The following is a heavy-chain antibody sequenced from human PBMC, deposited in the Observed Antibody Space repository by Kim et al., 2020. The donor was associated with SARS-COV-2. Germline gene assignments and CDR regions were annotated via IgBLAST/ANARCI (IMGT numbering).Heavy chain of an antibody. CDR2: INHSGST. CDR1: GGSFSGYY. J-gene: IGHJ4*01. V-gene: IGHV4-34*01. Sequence: SETLSLTCAVYGGSFSGYYWSWIRQPPGKGLEWIGEINHSGSTNYNPSLKSRVTISVDTSKNQFSLKLSSVTAADTAVYYCARGRYLDYWGQGTLVTVSS. CDR3: ARGRYLDY.